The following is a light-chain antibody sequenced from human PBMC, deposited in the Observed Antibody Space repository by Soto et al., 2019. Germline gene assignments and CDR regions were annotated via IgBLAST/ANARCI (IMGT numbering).Light chain of an antibody. V-gene: IGLV1-44*01. J-gene: IGLJ2*01. CDR3: APWDDSLNGPV. CDR2: SNN. Sequence: QSVLTQPPSASGTPGQRVTISCSGSNSNIGSNTVNWYQQLPGTAPKRLIYSNNQRPSGVPDRFSGSKSGTSASLAISGLQSEDEADYYCAPWDDSLNGPVFGGGTKLTVL. CDR1: NSNIGSNT.